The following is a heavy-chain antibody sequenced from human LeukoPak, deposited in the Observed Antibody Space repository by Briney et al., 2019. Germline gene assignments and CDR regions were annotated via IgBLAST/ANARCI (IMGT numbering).Heavy chain of an antibody. V-gene: IGHV4-59*01. D-gene: IGHD1-26*01. CDR2: ISGSGHT. J-gene: IGHJ5*02. CDR1: GGSISGYY. CDR3: ARFEWELSWVDP. Sequence: NPSETLSLTCTVSGGSISGYYWSWIRQPPGKGLEWIGFISGSGHTNYNSSLRSRIAMSIDTSKNQFSLSLNSVTAADTAVYYCARFEWELSWVDPWGQGTLVTVSS.